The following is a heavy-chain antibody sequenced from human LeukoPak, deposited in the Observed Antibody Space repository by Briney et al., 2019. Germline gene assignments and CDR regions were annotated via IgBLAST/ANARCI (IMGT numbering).Heavy chain of an antibody. Sequence: ASETLSLTCTVSGGSISSHYWSWIRQPPGKGLEWIGYIYYSGSTNYNPSLKSRVTISVDTSKNQFSLKLSSVTAADTAVYYCARDLGGAGLIDYWAQGTLVTVSS. J-gene: IGHJ4*02. CDR3: ARDLGGAGLIDY. V-gene: IGHV4-59*11. CDR1: GGSISSHY. CDR2: IYYSGST. D-gene: IGHD1-26*01.